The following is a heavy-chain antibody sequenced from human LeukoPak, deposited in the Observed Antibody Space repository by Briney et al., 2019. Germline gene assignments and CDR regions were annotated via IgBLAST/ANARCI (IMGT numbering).Heavy chain of an antibody. CDR1: GGSISSGGYY. J-gene: IGHJ5*02. V-gene: IGHV4-31*03. Sequence: PSETLSLTCTVSGGSISSGGYYWSWLRQHPGKGLEWIGYIYYSGSTYYNPSLKSRVTISVDTSKNQFSLKLSSVTAADTAVYYCARAYGDYVRTTWFDPWGQGTLVTVSS. D-gene: IGHD4-17*01. CDR3: ARAYGDYVRTTWFDP. CDR2: IYYSGST.